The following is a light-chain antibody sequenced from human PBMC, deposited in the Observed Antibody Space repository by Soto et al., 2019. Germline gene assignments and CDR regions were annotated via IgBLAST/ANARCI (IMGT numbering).Light chain of an antibody. V-gene: IGKV3-20*01. CDR1: QSVSSSY. Sequence: IVLTQSPGTLSLSPGERATLSCTASQSVSSSYLACYQQKPGQAPRLLIYGASSRATGIPDRFSGSGSGTDFTLTISRLEPEDFAVYYCQQYGSSPWTFGQGTKVDIK. J-gene: IGKJ1*01. CDR2: GAS. CDR3: QQYGSSPWT.